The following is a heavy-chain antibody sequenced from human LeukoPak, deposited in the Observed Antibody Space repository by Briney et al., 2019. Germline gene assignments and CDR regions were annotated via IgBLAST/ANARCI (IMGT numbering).Heavy chain of an antibody. CDR3: VCQDYYDSLDNFDF. D-gene: IGHD3-22*01. V-gene: IGHV3-49*04. CDR2: ITSQAYGATT. J-gene: IGHJ4*02. CDR1: GFNFGNSA. Sequence: GGSLRLSCSSSGFNFGNSALTWVRQAPGRGLEWLGFITSQAYGATTEYAASVKDRFTISRDDCKGIAYLQMNSLRSEDTAVYYCVCQDYYDSLDNFDFWGQGTLVAVSS.